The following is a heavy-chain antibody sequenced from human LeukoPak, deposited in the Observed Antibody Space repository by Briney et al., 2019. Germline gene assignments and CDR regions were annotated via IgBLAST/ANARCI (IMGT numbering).Heavy chain of an antibody. Sequence: PSQTLSLTCTVSGGSISSGSYYWSWIRQPAGKGLEWIGRIYTSGSTNYNPSLKSRVIISVDTSKNQFSLKLSSVTAADTAVYYCARGGLAVVAANWFDPWGQGTLVTVSS. CDR3: ARGGLAVVAANWFDP. CDR2: IYTSGST. J-gene: IGHJ5*02. D-gene: IGHD2-15*01. V-gene: IGHV4-61*02. CDR1: GGSISSGSYY.